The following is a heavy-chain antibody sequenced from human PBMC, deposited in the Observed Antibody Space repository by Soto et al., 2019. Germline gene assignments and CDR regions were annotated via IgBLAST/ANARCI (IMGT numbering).Heavy chain of an antibody. D-gene: IGHD2-15*01. CDR3: VRDDLDCRGDRCFGIPMDV. V-gene: IGHV3-66*01. CDR2: IYTGDTT. CDR1: GFTVTTKY. J-gene: IGHJ6*03. Sequence: QLVESGGGLVQPGGSLRLSCSASGFTVTTKYMSWVRQAPGRGLEWVALIYTGDTTSYADSVRVRFTISRDCFRNKLYIQMDSLKDKGKAVYYCVRDDLDCRGDRCFGIPMDVWGNGTTVSDSS.